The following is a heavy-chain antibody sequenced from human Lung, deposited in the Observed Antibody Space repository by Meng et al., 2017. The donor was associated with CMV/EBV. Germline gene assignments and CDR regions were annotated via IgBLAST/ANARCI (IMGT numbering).Heavy chain of an antibody. CDR2: IYPRDSEI. CDR1: GYTFASYW. Sequence: EXXKISXKGSGYTFASYWIGWVRQMSGKGLEWVGIIYPRDSEIRYSPSFRGQVTISVDKSISTAYLQWSSLRASDTAIYFCARQGGSHLGDAFDIWGQGTXVTVAS. V-gene: IGHV5-51*01. CDR3: ARQGGSHLGDAFDI. D-gene: IGHD3-16*01. J-gene: IGHJ3*02.